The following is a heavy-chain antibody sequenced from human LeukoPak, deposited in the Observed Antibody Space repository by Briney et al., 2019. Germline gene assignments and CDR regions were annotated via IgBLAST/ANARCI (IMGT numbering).Heavy chain of an antibody. D-gene: IGHD1-26*01. Sequence: SETLSLTCTVSGGSISSSSYYWGWIRQPPGKGLEWIGNMYYSGSNYYNPSLKSRVTISVDTSKNQFSLRLSSVTAADTAVYYCVSGLWEVPGCHWGQGTLVTVSS. CDR1: GGSISSSSYY. J-gene: IGHJ4*02. CDR2: MYYSGSN. CDR3: VSGLWEVPGCH. V-gene: IGHV4-39*07.